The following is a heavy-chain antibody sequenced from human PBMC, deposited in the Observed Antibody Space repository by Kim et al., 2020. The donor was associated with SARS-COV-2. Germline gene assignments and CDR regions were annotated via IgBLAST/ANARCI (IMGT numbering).Heavy chain of an antibody. Sequence: NPSLKSRVTISVDTSKNQFSLKLSSVTAADTAVYYCARDGAGGARGPFDYWGQGTLVTVSS. D-gene: IGHD1-26*01. V-gene: IGHV4-59*01. J-gene: IGHJ4*02. CDR3: ARDGAGGARGPFDY.